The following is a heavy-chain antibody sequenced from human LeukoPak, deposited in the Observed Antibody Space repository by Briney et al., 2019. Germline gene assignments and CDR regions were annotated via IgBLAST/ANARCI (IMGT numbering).Heavy chain of an antibody. CDR2: ISAFNGNT. Sequence: GASVNVSCKASGYTFTSYGISWVRQAPGQGLEWVGWISAFNGNTNYAQKLQGRVTLTTETSTSKAYMEVRSLRSDDTAVYYCARVNNYDILSSFDYWGQGTLVTVSS. D-gene: IGHD3-9*01. CDR3: ARVNNYDILSSFDY. CDR1: GYTFTSYG. J-gene: IGHJ4*02. V-gene: IGHV1-18*01.